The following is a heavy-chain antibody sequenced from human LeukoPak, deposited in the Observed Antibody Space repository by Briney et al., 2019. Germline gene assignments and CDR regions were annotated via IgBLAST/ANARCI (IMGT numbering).Heavy chain of an antibody. CDR1: GFTFSSYA. J-gene: IGHJ4*02. D-gene: IGHD3-10*01. V-gene: IGHV3-23*01. CDR3: AKTDSSVLLWFGELFDY. Sequence: PGGSLRLSCAASGFTFSSYAMSWVRQAPGKGLEWVSAISGSGGSTYYADSVKGRFTISRDNSKNTLYLQMNSLRAEDTAVYYCAKTDSSVLLWFGELFDYWGQGTLVTVSS. CDR2: ISGSGGST.